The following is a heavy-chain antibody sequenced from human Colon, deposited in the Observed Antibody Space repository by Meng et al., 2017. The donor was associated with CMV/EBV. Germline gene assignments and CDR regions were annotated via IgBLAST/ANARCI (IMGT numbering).Heavy chain of an antibody. CDR1: GYTFSDYH. CDR2: INSNSGAT. D-gene: IGHD1-26*01. CDR3: ARDPSGSRVPFDY. V-gene: IGHV1-2*02. J-gene: IGHJ4*02. Sequence: VHVVVFGAEVKKSGVSVKVSSKTPGYTFSDYHIHWVRQAPGQGLEWMGWINSNSGATDYAQKFQGRFTMTRDTSITTVYMELSSLRSDDTAVYYCARDPSGSRVPFDYWGQGSLVTVSS.